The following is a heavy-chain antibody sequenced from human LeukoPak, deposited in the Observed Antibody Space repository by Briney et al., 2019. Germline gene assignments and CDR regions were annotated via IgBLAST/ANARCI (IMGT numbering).Heavy chain of an antibody. CDR3: ARVGLGIAVADIDY. D-gene: IGHD6-19*01. J-gene: IGHJ4*02. Sequence: ASVKVSCKXSGYTFTGYYMHWVRQAPRQGLEWMGRINPNSGGTNYAQKFQGRVTMTRDTSISTAYMELSRLRSDDTAVYYCARVGLGIAVADIDYWGQGTLVTVSS. V-gene: IGHV1-2*06. CDR2: INPNSGGT. CDR1: GYTFTGYY.